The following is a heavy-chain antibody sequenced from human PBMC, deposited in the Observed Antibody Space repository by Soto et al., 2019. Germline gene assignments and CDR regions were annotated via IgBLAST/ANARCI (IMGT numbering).Heavy chain of an antibody. CDR1: GGSISSGGYY. CDR2: IYYSGST. Sequence: QVQLQESGPGLVKPSQTLSLTCTVSGGSISSGGYYWSWIRQHPGKGLEWIGYIYYSGSTYYNPSLKRRVTIAVDTSKNQFSLKLSSVTAADTAVYYCARLPRPYGSGRGGWFDPWGQGTLVTVSS. J-gene: IGHJ5*02. D-gene: IGHD3-10*01. V-gene: IGHV4-31*03. CDR3: ARLPRPYGSGRGGWFDP.